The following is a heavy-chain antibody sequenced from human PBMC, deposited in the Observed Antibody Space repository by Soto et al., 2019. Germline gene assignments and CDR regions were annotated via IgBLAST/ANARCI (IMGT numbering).Heavy chain of an antibody. CDR3: VRDPAGHGMDV. Sequence: EVQLVEAGGDLGQPGGSLRLSCAASGFTFSSYDMQWVRQVTGKGLEWVSSIGKGGDTYYADSVKGRFTISRENAKNSLYLQMSSLRVGDTAVYYCVRDPAGHGMDVWGQGTTVTVSS. V-gene: IGHV3-13*01. D-gene: IGHD3-10*01. J-gene: IGHJ6*02. CDR2: IGKGGDT. CDR1: GFTFSSYD.